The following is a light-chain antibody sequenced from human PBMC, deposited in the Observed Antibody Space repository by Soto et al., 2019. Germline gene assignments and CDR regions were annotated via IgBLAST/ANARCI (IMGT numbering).Light chain of an antibody. Sequence: NVWRQCPGTVHLYTGERVTLSCRASQSVSNSLAWYQQKPGQAPSLLIYGASSRATGIPDRFSGSGSGTDFTLTISGLEPEEFAVYTCQQYGHSPTFGHGTKVDNK. CDR1: QSVSNS. CDR2: GAS. J-gene: IGKJ1*01. CDR3: QQYGHSPT. V-gene: IGKV3-20*01.